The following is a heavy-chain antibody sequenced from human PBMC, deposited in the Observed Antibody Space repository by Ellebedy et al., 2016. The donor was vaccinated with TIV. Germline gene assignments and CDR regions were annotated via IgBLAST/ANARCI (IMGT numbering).Heavy chain of an antibody. Sequence: GEPLKISXVGFGFTFSDSVMHWVRQDPGKGLDWVAGISVDGRAVHYPDSVKGRFTISRDNAQNTVYLQMNSLRLEDTAVYYCVRGWYSSGHCDVFAMWGQGTIVTVSS. CDR3: VRGWYSSGHCDVFAM. CDR1: GFTFSDSV. CDR2: ISVDGRAV. J-gene: IGHJ3*02. D-gene: IGHD6-19*01. V-gene: IGHV3-30*03.